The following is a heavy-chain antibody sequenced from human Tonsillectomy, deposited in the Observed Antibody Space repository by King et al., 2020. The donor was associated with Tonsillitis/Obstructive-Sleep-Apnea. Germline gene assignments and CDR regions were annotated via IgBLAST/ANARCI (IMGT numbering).Heavy chain of an antibody. V-gene: IGHV3-53*01. CDR2: FYSGGST. CDR1: WFTVSSNY. Sequence: VQLVESGGGLIQPGGSLRLSCAASWFTVSSNYMSWVRQAPGKGLEGVSVFYSGGSTYYADSVQGRFTISRDNSKNTLYLQMNSLRAEDTAVYYCARSWGDSGYDFYFDYWGQGTLVTVSS. D-gene: IGHD5-12*01. CDR3: ARSWGDSGYDFYFDY. J-gene: IGHJ4*02.